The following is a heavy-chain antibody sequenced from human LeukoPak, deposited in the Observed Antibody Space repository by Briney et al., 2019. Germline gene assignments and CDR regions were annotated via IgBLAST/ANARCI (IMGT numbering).Heavy chain of an antibody. D-gene: IGHD6-19*01. J-gene: IGHJ4*02. CDR3: ARRQWLVKIDY. V-gene: IGHV4-4*02. CDR2: INHSGST. Sequence: PSGTLSLTCAVSGGSISSSNWWSWVRQPPGKGLEWIGEINHSGSTNYNPSLKSRVTISVDTSKNQFSLKLSSVTAADTAVYYCARRQWLVKIDYWGQGTLVTVSS. CDR1: GGSISSSNW.